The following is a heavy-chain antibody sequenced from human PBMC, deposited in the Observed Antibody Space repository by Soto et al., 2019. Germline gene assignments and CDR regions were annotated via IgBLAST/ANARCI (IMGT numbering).Heavy chain of an antibody. Sequence: EVQLVESGGGLVQPGGSLRLSCAASGFTFSSYSMNWVRQAPGQGLEWVSYISSSSSTIYYEDSVKGRFTISRDNAKNSLYLQMNSLRAEDTAVYYCARHPERIAQIGWFDPWGQGTLVTVSS. CDR3: ARHPERIAQIGWFDP. D-gene: IGHD6-13*01. CDR2: ISSSSSTI. CDR1: GFTFSSYS. V-gene: IGHV3-48*01. J-gene: IGHJ5*02.